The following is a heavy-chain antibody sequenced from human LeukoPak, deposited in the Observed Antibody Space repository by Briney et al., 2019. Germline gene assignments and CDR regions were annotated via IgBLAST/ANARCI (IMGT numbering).Heavy chain of an antibody. Sequence: SETLSPTCTVSGGSISSYYWSWIRQPPGKGLEFIGYIAASGTTKHNPSLKSRVTISMDTSKNQFSLELTSVTAADTAVYYCARSPYFEGFDYWGQGTLVIVSS. J-gene: IGHJ4*02. CDR3: ARSPYFEGFDY. CDR2: IAASGTT. CDR1: GGSISSYY. V-gene: IGHV4-4*08. D-gene: IGHD3-9*01.